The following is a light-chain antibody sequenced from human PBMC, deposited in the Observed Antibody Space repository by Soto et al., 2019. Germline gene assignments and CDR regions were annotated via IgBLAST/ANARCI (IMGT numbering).Light chain of an antibody. CDR1: SSDIGGYNF. V-gene: IGLV2-14*03. Sequence: QSVLTQPASVSGSPGQSITISCTGTSSDIGGYNFVSWYQHHPGKVPKLVIFDVSNRPSGVPNRFSGSKSGDTASLTISGLQAEDEADYYCSSYSTSNTCVVFGGGTKLTVL. CDR3: SSYSTSNTCVV. CDR2: DVS. J-gene: IGLJ2*01.